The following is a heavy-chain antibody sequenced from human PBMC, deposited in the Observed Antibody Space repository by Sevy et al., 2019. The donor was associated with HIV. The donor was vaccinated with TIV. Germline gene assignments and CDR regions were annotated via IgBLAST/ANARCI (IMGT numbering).Heavy chain of an antibody. CDR1: GFTFSSYW. Sequence: GGSLRLSCAASGFTFSSYWMHWVRQAPGKGLVWVSRINSEGSSTSYADPVKGRFTISRDNAKNTLYLKMNSLRAEDTAVYYCARDDGYTTGDYWGQGTLVTVSS. CDR2: INSEGSST. D-gene: IGHD5-12*01. J-gene: IGHJ4*02. V-gene: IGHV3-74*01. CDR3: ARDDGYTTGDY.